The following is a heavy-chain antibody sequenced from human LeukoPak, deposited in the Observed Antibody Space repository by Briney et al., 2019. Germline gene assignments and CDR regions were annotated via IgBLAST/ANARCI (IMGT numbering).Heavy chain of an antibody. J-gene: IGHJ4*02. CDR1: GYTFTSYG. V-gene: IGHV1-2*02. Sequence: VKVSCKASGYTFTSYGISWVRQAPGQGLEWMGWINPNSGGTNYAQKFQGRVTMTRDTSISTAYMELSRLRSDDTAVYYCARVWGGSGQLIPYFDYWGRGTLVTVSS. D-gene: IGHD2-15*01. CDR2: INPNSGGT. CDR3: ARVWGGSGQLIPYFDY.